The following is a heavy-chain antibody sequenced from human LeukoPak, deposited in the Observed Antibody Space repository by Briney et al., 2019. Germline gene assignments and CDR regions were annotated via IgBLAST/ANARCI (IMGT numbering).Heavy chain of an antibody. CDR2: INHSGST. V-gene: IGHV4-34*01. CDR1: GGSFSGYY. D-gene: IGHD6-6*01. J-gene: IGHJ4*02. Sequence: SETLSLTCAVYGGSFSGYYWSWIRQPPGKGLEWIGEINHSGSTNYNPSLKSRVSMSVDTSKNQFSLNLTSVTAADTAVYYCARDRPRYSISSVLTLDYWGQGTLVTVSS. CDR3: ARDRPRYSISSVLTLDY.